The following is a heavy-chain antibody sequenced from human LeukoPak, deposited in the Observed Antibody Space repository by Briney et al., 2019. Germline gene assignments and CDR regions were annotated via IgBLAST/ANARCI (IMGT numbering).Heavy chain of an antibody. CDR3: ARDLSYFSFDD. Sequence: PGGSLRPSCAASGFIFRSHGMNWVRQAPGKGLEWVAGISPDEKKYYVNAVKGRFTISRDNSKNTLYLQMNSLRVEDTAMYYCARDLSYFSFDDWGQGTTVTVSS. V-gene: IGHV3-33*01. J-gene: IGHJ6*02. CDR1: GFIFRSHG. CDR2: ISPDEKK. D-gene: IGHD2-21*01.